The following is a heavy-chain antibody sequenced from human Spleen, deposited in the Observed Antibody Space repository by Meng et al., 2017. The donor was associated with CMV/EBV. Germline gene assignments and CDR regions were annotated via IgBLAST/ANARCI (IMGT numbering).Heavy chain of an antibody. Sequence: CRTSGYTFSGCYMHWVRQGPGQGLECMGWINPNRGDTKYEQKFQSRVTMTRDKSISTGYMELGRLTSDDTAVYYCTRGHTVRGLDYWGQGTPVTVSS. D-gene: IGHD3-10*01. CDR3: TRGHTVRGLDY. CDR1: GYTFSGCY. CDR2: INPNRGDT. J-gene: IGHJ4*02. V-gene: IGHV1-2*02.